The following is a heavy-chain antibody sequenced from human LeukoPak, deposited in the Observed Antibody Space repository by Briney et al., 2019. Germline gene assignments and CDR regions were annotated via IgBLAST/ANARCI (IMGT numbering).Heavy chain of an antibody. CDR2: IYYSGTT. D-gene: IGHD3-22*01. Sequence: SETLSLTCTVSGGSISSGGYYWDWIRQPPGTGLEWIGSIYYSGTTYYNQSFKSRVTVSLDTSKNQFSLRLSSVTAADTALYYCARHHYYDSTGREPAFDIWGQGTMVTVSS. CDR3: ARHHYYDSTGREPAFDI. CDR1: GGSISSGGYY. V-gene: IGHV4-39*01. J-gene: IGHJ3*02.